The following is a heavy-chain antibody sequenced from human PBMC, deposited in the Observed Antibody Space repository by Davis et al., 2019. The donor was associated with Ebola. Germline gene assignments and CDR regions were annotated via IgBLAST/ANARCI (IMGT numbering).Heavy chain of an antibody. CDR1: GYSFTSYW. CDR3: ARGDSSSWMTYWFDP. J-gene: IGHJ5*02. CDR2: INPGDPET. D-gene: IGHD6-13*01. V-gene: IGHV5-51*01. Sequence: GESLKISCTASGYSFTSYWIAWVRQIPGKGLESMAIINPGDPETSYSPSFEGQVTISADKSINTAFLQLSSLKASDTVMYFCARGDSSSWMTYWFDPWGQGTMVTVSS.